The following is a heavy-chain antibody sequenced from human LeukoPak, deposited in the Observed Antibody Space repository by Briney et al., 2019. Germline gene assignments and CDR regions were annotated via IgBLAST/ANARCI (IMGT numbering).Heavy chain of an antibody. CDR1: GYSISSGYY. CDR2: IYHSGST. D-gene: IGHD6-13*01. V-gene: IGHV4-38-2*01. J-gene: IGHJ4*02. CDR3: ASINRQQLVLDY. Sequence: PSETLSLTCAASGYSISSGYYWGWIRQPPGKGLEWIGSIYHSGSTYYNPSLKSRVAISVDTSKNQFSLKLSSVTAADTAVYYCASINRQQLVLDYWGQGTLVTVSP.